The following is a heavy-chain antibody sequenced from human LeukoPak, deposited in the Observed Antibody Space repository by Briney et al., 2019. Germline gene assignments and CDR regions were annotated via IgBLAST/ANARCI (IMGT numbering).Heavy chain of an antibody. J-gene: IGHJ4*02. Sequence: ASVKVSCKASGYTFTDYYIHWVRQAPGQGLEWMGWINPNSGGTNYAQKFQGRVTMTRDTSISTAYMELSSLRSDDTAVYYCARGYYYDSSGYFDLDYWGQGTLVTVSS. CDR3: ARGYYYDSSGYFDLDY. D-gene: IGHD3-22*01. V-gene: IGHV1-2*02. CDR2: INPNSGGT. CDR1: GYTFTDYY.